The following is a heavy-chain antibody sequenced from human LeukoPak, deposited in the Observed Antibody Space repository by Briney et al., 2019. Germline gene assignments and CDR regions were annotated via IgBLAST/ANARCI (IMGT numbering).Heavy chain of an antibody. CDR1: GGSISSYY. V-gene: IGHV4-4*09. J-gene: IGHJ4*02. CDR2: IYTSGST. CDR3: ARGGFGGADDY. D-gene: IGHD3-10*01. Sequence: PSETLSLTCTVSGGSISSYYWSWIRQPPGKGLEWIGYIYTSGSTNYNPSLKSRVTISVDTSKNQFSLKLSSVTAADTAVYYCARGGFGGADDYWGQGTLVTVSS.